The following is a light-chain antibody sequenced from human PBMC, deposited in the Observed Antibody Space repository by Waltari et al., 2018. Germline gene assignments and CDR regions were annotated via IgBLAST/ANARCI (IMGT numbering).Light chain of an antibody. Sequence: FMLTQPHSVSESPGKTVTISCTRSSGNIATNYVQWYQQRPGSAPTKVIYEDNQRPSGVPDRFSGSIDSSDNSDYRIREGLKDEEEEEEEGKDVDRSQGRLGGG. J-gene: IGLJ7*01. CDR1: SGNIATNY. CDR3: KDVDRSQGR. CDR2: EDN. V-gene: IGLV6-57*03.